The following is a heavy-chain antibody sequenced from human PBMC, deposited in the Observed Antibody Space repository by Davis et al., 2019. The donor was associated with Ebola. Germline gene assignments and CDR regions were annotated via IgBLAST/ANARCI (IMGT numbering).Heavy chain of an antibody. D-gene: IGHD3-16*02. Sequence: SETLSLTCTVSGGSISSYYWSWIRQPPGKGLEWIGYIYYSGSTNYNPSLKSRVTISVDTSKNQFSLKLSSVTAADTAVYYCARVSPDAPRALLLRLGELSSAMGNFDYWGQGTLVTVSS. CDR2: IYYSGST. J-gene: IGHJ4*02. V-gene: IGHV4-59*01. CDR3: ARVSPDAPRALLLRLGELSSAMGNFDY. CDR1: GGSISSYY.